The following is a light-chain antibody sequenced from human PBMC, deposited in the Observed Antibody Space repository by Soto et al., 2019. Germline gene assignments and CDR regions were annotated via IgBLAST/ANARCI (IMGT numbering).Light chain of an antibody. J-gene: IGKJ2*01. CDR2: GAS. CDR3: QQYYNWYT. CDR1: QSVSSN. Sequence: EIVMTQSPATLSVSPGERATLSCRASQSVSSNLAWYQQKPGQAPRLLIYGASTRATGIPARFSGSGSGTEFTLTISRLQSEDFAVYYCQQYYNWYTFGQRTKLAIK. V-gene: IGKV3-15*01.